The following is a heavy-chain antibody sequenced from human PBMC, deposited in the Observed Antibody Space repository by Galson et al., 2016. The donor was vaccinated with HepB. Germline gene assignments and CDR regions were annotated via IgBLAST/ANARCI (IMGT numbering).Heavy chain of an antibody. D-gene: IGHD2-15*01. Sequence: SLRLSCAASGFTFSDYWMTWVRQAPGKGLECVANINLDGIEENYVDSVRGRFTISRDNAKKSVYLQMNSLRVEDTALYYCAREGYCSGVGCRGRGWFDVWGQGTPVTVSS. CDR2: INLDGIEE. CDR1: GFTFSDYW. J-gene: IGHJ5*02. V-gene: IGHV3-7*01. CDR3: AREGYCSGVGCRGRGWFDV.